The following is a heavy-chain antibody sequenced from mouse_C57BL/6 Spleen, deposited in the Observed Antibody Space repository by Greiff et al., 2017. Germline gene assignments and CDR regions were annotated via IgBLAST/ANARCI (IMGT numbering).Heavy chain of an antibody. CDR3: ANSYSSCGFAY. CDR2: IYPGSGGT. J-gene: IGHJ3*01. CDR1: GFAFTNYL. V-gene: IGHV1-54*01. D-gene: IGHD1-1*01. Sequence: VQLQQSGAELVRPGTSVKVSCKASGFAFTNYLIEWVKQRPGQGLEWIGVIYPGSGGTKYNEKFKGKATLTADKSSSTAYMQLSSLPSEDAAVDFCANSYSSCGFAYWGQGTLVTVSA.